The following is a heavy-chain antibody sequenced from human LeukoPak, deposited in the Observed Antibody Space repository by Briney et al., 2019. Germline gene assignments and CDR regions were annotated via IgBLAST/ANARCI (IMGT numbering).Heavy chain of an antibody. CDR1: GGSFSGYY. D-gene: IGHD3-9*01. CDR2: INHSGST. CDR3: ARSINYDILTGYPRGGLFDP. V-gene: IGHV4-34*01. J-gene: IGHJ5*02. Sequence: SETLSLTCAVYGGSFSGYYWSWIRQPPGKGLEWIGEINHSGSTNYNPSLKSRVTISVDTSKNQFSLKLSSVTAADTAVYYCARSINYDILTGYPRGGLFDPWGQGTLVTVSS.